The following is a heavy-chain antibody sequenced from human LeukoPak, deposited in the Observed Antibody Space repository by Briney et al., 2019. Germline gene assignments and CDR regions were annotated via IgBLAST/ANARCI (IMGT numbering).Heavy chain of an antibody. CDR3: ASRVYGLGSFNY. CDR1: GDSISSTSYY. Sequence: SETLSLTCTVSGDSISSTSYYWDWLRHPPGRVLERLGSIYNSGTTYYNPSLKSRVTISVDTSKNQFSLKVSSVTAADTALYYCASRVYGLGSFNYWGQGTLVTVSS. J-gene: IGHJ4*01. V-gene: IGHV4-39*01. CDR2: IYNSGTT. D-gene: IGHD3-10*01.